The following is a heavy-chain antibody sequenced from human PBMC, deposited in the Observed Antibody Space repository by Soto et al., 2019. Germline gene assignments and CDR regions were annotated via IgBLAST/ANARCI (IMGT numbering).Heavy chain of an antibody. CDR2: ISDDGSNK. CDR1: GFRFSGYG. CDR3: PRARECGTNNGWPQGS. V-gene: IGHV3-30*03. J-gene: IGHJ5*02. Sequence: GGSLRLSCAASGFRFSGYGMRWVRQAPGKGLEWLAAISDDGSNKYYGDSVKGRFTISRDNSKNTLYLQINSLRAEDTAVYYCPRARECGTNNGWPQGSLGQGTQVTVSS. D-gene: IGHD6-19*01.